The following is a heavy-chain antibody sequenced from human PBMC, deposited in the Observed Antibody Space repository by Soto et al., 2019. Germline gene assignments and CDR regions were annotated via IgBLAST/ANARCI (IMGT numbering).Heavy chain of an antibody. CDR3: AKTHIVVVTASPN. J-gene: IGHJ4*02. CDR2: ISASGGST. V-gene: IGHV3-23*01. D-gene: IGHD2-21*02. CDR1: GFTFTSYA. Sequence: EVQLLESGGGLVQPGGSLRLSCVASGFTFTSYAMSWVRQAPGKGLEWVSGISASGGSTYYADSVKGRFTISRDNSKKTLFLQMNSLRAEDQAVYYCAKTHIVVVTASPNWGQGTLVTVSS.